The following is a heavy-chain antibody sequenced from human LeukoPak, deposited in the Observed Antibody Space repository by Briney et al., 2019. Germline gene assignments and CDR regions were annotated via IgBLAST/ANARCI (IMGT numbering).Heavy chain of an antibody. CDR2: IIPIFGTA. J-gene: IGHJ4*02. V-gene: IGHV1-69*13. CDR1: GGTFSIYA. CDR3: ARDATYGDYTGQLDY. D-gene: IGHD4-17*01. Sequence: ASVTVSCKASGGTFSIYAISWVRQAPGQGLEWMGGIIPIFGTANYAQKFQGRVTITADESTSTAYMELSSLRSEDTAVYYCARDATYGDYTGQLDYWGQGTLVTVSS.